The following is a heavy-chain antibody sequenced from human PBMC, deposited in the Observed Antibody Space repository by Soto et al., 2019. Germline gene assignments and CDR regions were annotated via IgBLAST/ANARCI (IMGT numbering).Heavy chain of an antibody. CDR3: ASTVTTDYYYYGMDV. D-gene: IGHD4-17*01. V-gene: IGHV4-31*03. CDR2: IYYSGST. Sequence: QVQLQESGPGLVKPSQTLSLTCTVSGGSISSGGYYWSWIRQHPGKGLEWIGYIYYSGSTYYNPSLKRRVTISVDTSKNQFSLKLSSVTAADTAVYYCASTVTTDYYYYGMDVWGQGTTVTVSS. J-gene: IGHJ6*02. CDR1: GGSISSGGYY.